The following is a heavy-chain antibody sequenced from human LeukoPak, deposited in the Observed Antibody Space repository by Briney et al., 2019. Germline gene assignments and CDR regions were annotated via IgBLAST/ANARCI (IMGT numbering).Heavy chain of an antibody. CDR3: ARDHGCSSTSCYYYYGMDV. Sequence: SVKVSCKASGGTFSSYAISWVRQAPGQGLEWMGGIIPTFGTANYAQKFQGRVTITADESTSTAYMELSSLRSEDTAVYYCARDHGCSSTSCYYYYGMDVWGQGTTVTVSS. J-gene: IGHJ6*02. CDR2: IIPTFGTA. V-gene: IGHV1-69*13. D-gene: IGHD2-2*01. CDR1: GGTFSSYA.